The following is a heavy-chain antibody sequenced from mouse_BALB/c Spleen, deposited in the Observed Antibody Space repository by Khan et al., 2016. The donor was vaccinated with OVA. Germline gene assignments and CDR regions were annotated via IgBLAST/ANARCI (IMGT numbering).Heavy chain of an antibody. V-gene: IGHV6-6*01. Sequence: EVKLEVSGGGLVQPGGSMKLSCAASGFTFSDAWMDWGRQSLEKGLEWVAEIRSKAITHETYYSESVRGRLTRSRDDSKSSVYLQLNSFRAQDTGIYYCTSSSVRSYYSMDYWGQGTSATVSS. J-gene: IGHJ4*01. CDR2: IRSKAITHET. CDR1: GFTFSDAW. CDR3: TSSSVRSYYSMDY. D-gene: IGHD3-1*01.